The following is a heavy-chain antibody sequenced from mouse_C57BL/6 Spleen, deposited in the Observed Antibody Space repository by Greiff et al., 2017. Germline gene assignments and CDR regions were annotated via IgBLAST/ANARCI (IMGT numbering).Heavy chain of an antibody. V-gene: IGHV1-81*01. CDR2: IYPRSGNT. Sequence: VQLQQSGAELARPGASVKLSCKASGYTFTSYGISWVKQRTGQGLEWIGEIYPRSGNTYYNEKFKGKATLTADKSSSTAYMELRSLTSEDSAVYFCARSEDYDEGGYWYFDVWGTGTTVTVSS. J-gene: IGHJ1*03. CDR3: ARSEDYDEGGYWYFDV. CDR1: GYTFTSYG. D-gene: IGHD2-4*01.